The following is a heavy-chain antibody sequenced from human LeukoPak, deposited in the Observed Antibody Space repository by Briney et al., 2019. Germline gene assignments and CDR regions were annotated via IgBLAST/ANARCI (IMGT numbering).Heavy chain of an antibody. CDR3: ARDGVVGATNDYYFDY. CDR2: TYYRSKWYN. D-gene: IGHD1-26*01. V-gene: IGHV6-1*01. Sequence: SQTLSLTCAISGDSVSSNSAAWNWIRQSPSRGLEWLGRTYYRSKWYNDYAVSVKSRITINPDTSKNQFSLQLNSVTLEDTAVYYCARDGVVGATNDYYFDYWGQGTLVTVSS. CDR1: GDSVSSNSAA. J-gene: IGHJ4*02.